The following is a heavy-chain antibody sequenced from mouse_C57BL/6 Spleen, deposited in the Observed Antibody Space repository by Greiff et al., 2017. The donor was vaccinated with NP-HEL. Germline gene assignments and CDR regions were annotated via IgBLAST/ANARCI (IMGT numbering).Heavy chain of an antibody. Sequence: EVQRVESGGDLVKPGGSLKLSCAASGFTFSSYGMSWVRQTPDKRLEWVATISSGGSYTYYPDSVKGRFTISRDNAKNTLYLQMSSLKSEDTAMYYCARHTFSPYYFDYWGQGTTLTVSS. D-gene: IGHD5-1*01. J-gene: IGHJ2*01. CDR2: ISSGGSYT. CDR1: GFTFSSYG. CDR3: ARHTFSPYYFDY. V-gene: IGHV5-6*01.